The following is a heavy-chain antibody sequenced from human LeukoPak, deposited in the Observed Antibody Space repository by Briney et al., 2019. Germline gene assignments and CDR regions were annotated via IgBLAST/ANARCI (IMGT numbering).Heavy chain of an antibody. V-gene: IGHV3-23*01. D-gene: IGHD3-22*01. Sequence: GGSLRLSCAASGFTFSSYAMSWVRQAPGKGLEWVSAISGSGGSTYYADSVKGRFTISRDNSKNTLYLQMNSLRAEDTAVYYCAKDGQYYYDSSGYSDYWGQGTLVIVSS. CDR2: ISGSGGST. J-gene: IGHJ4*02. CDR1: GFTFSSYA. CDR3: AKDGQYYYDSSGYSDY.